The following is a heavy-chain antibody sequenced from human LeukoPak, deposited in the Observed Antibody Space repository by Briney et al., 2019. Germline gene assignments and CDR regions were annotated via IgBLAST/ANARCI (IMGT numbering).Heavy chain of an antibody. V-gene: IGHV3-23*01. J-gene: IGHJ4*02. CDR1: GFTFSSYA. CDR2: ISGSGGST. D-gene: IGHD6-6*01. Sequence: GGSLRLSCAASGFTFSSYAMRWVRQAPGKGLEWVSAISGSGGSTYYADSVKGRFTISRDNSKNTLYLQMKSLRAEDTAVYYYAKEPGIAARRTYFDYWGQGTLVTVSS. CDR3: AKEPGIAARRTYFDY.